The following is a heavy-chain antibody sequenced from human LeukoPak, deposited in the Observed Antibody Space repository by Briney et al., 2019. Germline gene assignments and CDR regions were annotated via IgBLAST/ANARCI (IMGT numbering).Heavy chain of an antibody. CDR1: GGSFSGYY. V-gene: IGHV4-34*01. CDR3: ARGGRGTTVTTWLY. J-gene: IGHJ4*02. Sequence: PSETLSLTCAVYGGSFSGYYWSWIRQPPGKGLEWIGEINHSGSTNYNPSLKSRVTISVDTSKNQFSLKLSSVTAADTAVYYCARGGRGTTVTTWLYWGQGTLVTVSS. D-gene: IGHD4-17*01. CDR2: INHSGST.